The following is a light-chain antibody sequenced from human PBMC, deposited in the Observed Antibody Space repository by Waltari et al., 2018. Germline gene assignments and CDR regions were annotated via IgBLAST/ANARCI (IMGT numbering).Light chain of an antibody. CDR1: SIGSKS. CDR3: QVWDRSTDHRV. V-gene: IGLV3-21*04. CDR2: YDN. Sequence: SYVLTQPPSVSEAPGQTARITCGGNSIGSKSVHWYQQKPGQAPVVVMYYDNDPPAGIPERFAGSNSGNTATLTISRVEAGDEADYYCQVWDRSTDHRVFGGGTRLTVL. J-gene: IGLJ3*02.